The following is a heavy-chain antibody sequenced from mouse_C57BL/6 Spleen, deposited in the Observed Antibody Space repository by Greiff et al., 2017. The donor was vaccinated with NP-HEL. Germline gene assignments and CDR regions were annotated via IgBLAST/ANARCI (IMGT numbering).Heavy chain of an antibody. CDR2: INPYNGDT. CDR3: ARTYYTAMDY. Sequence: EVKLMESGPELVKPGDSVKISCKASGYSFTGYFMNWVMQSHGKSLEWIGRINPYNGDTFYNQKFKGKATLTVDKSSSTAHMELRSLTSEDSAVYYCARTYYTAMDYWGQGTSVTVSS. J-gene: IGHJ4*01. CDR1: GYSFTGYF. V-gene: IGHV1-20*01. D-gene: IGHD2-12*01.